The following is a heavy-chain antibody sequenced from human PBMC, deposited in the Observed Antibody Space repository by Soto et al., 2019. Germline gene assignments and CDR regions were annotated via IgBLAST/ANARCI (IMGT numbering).Heavy chain of an antibody. J-gene: IGHJ5*02. V-gene: IGHV1-69*02. CDR1: GGTFSSYT. CDR2: IIPILGIA. CDR3: ARGEKQHVDIVATNWFDP. Sequence: ASVKVSCKASGGTFSSYTISWVRQAPGQGLEWMGRIIPILGIANYAQKFQGRVTITADKSTSTAYMELSSLRSEDTAVYYCARGEKQHVDIVATNWFDPWGQGTLVTVSS. D-gene: IGHD5-12*01.